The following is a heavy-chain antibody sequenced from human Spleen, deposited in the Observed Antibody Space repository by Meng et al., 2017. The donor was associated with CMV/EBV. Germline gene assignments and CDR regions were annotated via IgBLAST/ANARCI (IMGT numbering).Heavy chain of an antibody. CDR1: GGSFSGYY. Sequence: GSLRLSCAVYGGSFSGYYWSWIRQPPGKGLEWIGEINHSGSTNYNPSLKSRVTISVDTSKNQFSLKLSSVTAADTAVFYCARGSIGARIYFDYWGQGIPVTVSS. CDR2: INHSGST. V-gene: IGHV4-34*01. CDR3: ARGSIGARIYFDY. D-gene: IGHD6-6*01. J-gene: IGHJ4*02.